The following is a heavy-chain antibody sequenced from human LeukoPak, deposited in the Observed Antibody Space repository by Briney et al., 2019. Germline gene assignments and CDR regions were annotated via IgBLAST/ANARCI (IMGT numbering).Heavy chain of an antibody. D-gene: IGHD6-19*01. Sequence: AGGSLRLSCATSGFTFSRNAMHWVRQAPGKGLEWVAAISYDGSDKYYADSVKGRFTISRDNSKNTLYLQMNSLRAEDTAVYYCARGYSSGWSVDYWGQGTLVTVSS. CDR1: GFTFSRNA. J-gene: IGHJ4*02. CDR3: ARGYSSGWSVDY. V-gene: IGHV3-30*04. CDR2: ISYDGSDK.